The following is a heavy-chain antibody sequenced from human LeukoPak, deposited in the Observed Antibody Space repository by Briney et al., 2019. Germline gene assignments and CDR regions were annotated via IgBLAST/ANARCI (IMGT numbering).Heavy chain of an antibody. CDR2: SYYRGST. CDR3: ARALAHYYGSGFDY. CDR1: GGSISSGGYY. Sequence: SQTLSLTCTVSGGSISSGGYYWSWIRQHPVKGLEWIGYSYYRGSTYDSPSLKSRVRIAVDSSKKQFSLKLSSVTAADTAVYCCARALAHYYGSGFDYWSQGSLVTVSS. V-gene: IGHV4-31*03. J-gene: IGHJ4*02. D-gene: IGHD3-10*01.